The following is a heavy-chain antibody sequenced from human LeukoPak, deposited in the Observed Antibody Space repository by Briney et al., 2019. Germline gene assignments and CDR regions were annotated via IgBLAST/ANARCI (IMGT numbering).Heavy chain of an antibody. CDR3: ARDYYDSSGYPERDYYYGMDV. D-gene: IGHD3-22*01. CDR1: GGSISSYY. Sequence: LSLTCTVSGGSISSYYWSWIRQAPGKGLEWVSYISSSGSTIYYADSVKGRFTISRDNAKNSLYLQMNSLRAEDTAVYYCARDYYDSSGYPERDYYYGMDVWGQGTTVTVSS. CDR2: ISSSGSTI. J-gene: IGHJ6*02. V-gene: IGHV3-11*01.